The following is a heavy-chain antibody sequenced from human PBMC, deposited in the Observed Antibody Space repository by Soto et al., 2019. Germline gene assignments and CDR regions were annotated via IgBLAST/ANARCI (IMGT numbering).Heavy chain of an antibody. CDR3: ARGDSTVSSVFDY. J-gene: IGHJ4*02. D-gene: IGHD4-17*01. CDR2: IYQNGDT. V-gene: IGHV4-31*03. Sequence: QVQLQESGPGLVKPSQTLSLTCTVSGGPFSSGGYYWSWIRQEPGKGLEWIGYIYQNGDTSYNPSLKSRVTISADTSKTQFSLKLCSVTAADTAVYYCARGDSTVSSVFDYWGQGMLVTVSS. CDR1: GGPFSSGGYY.